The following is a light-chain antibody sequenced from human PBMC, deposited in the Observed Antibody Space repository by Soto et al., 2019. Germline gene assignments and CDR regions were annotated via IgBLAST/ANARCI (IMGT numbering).Light chain of an antibody. Sequence: QSALTQPASVSGSPGQSITISCTGTSSDVGSYNLVSWYQQHPGKAPKLMIYEVSKRPSGVSNRFSGSKSGNTASLTISGLQAEDEADYYCCSYAGSGVVFGGGTQLPVL. CDR1: SSDVGSYNL. CDR3: CSYAGSGVV. V-gene: IGLV2-23*02. J-gene: IGLJ2*01. CDR2: EVS.